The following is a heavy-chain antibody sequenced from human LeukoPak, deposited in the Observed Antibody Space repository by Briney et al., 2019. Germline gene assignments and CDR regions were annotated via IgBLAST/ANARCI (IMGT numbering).Heavy chain of an antibody. CDR3: TITLVRGVPVPFDY. CDR2: IRSKAYGGTT. V-gene: IGHV3-49*03. J-gene: IGHJ4*02. CDR1: GXTFGDYT. D-gene: IGHD3-10*01. Sequence: PGGSLRLSCTASGXTFGDYTVTWFRQAPGKGLEWVGFIRSKAYGGTTEYAASVKGRFTISRDDSKSIAYLQMNSLKTEDTAVYYCTITLVRGVPVPFDYWGQGTLVTVSS.